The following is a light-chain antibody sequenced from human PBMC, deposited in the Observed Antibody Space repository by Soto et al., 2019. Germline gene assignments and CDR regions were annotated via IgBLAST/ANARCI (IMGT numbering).Light chain of an antibody. V-gene: IGKV3-15*01. CDR2: DTS. J-gene: IGKJ4*01. Sequence: EIVLTQSPATLSLSPVEIATLYCRASQSVNSYLAWYQQKPGQAPRLLIYDTSTRATGVPTRFSGSRSGAEFTLTINSLQSEDFAVYYCQPYNNWPLTLGGGTKVDIK. CDR3: QPYNNWPLT. CDR1: QSVNSY.